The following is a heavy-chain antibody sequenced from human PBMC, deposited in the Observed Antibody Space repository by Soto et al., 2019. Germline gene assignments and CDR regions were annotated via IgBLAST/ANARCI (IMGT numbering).Heavy chain of an antibody. J-gene: IGHJ6*03. D-gene: IGHD2-2*01. Sequence: SGPTLVKPTQTLTLTCTFSGFSLSTSGVGVGWIRQPPGKALEWLALIYWDDDKRYSPSLKSRLTITKDTSKNQVVLTMTNMDPVDTATYYCAHIATTAVPAAPFYYYYYYMDVWGKGTTVTVSS. V-gene: IGHV2-5*02. CDR3: AHIATTAVPAAPFYYYYYYMDV. CDR1: GFSLSTSGVG. CDR2: IYWDDDK.